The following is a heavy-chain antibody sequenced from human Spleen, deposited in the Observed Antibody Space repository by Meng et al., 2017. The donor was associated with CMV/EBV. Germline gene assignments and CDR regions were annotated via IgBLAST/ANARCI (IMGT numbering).Heavy chain of an antibody. CDR2: ISAYNGNT. CDR3: ARVESSGSKGDY. Sequence: ASVKVSCKASGYTFTSYGISWVRQAPGQGLEWMGWISAYNGNTNYAQKHQGRVTMTTDTSTSTAYMELRSLRSDDTAVYYCARVESSGSKGDYWGQGTLGTVSS. CDR1: GYTFTSYG. D-gene: IGHD6-25*01. V-gene: IGHV1-18*01. J-gene: IGHJ4*02.